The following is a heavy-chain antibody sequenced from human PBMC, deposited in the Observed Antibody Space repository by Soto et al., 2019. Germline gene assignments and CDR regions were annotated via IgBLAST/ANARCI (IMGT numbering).Heavy chain of an antibody. J-gene: IGHJ6*03. CDR1: GGSISSYY. D-gene: IGHD2-15*01. CDR3: ARHPRYSSYYHYMDV. Sequence: ASENLSLPCTFSGGSISSYYWIWVRQPPGKGLEWIGTSYYSGSTYYNPSLKSRVTIFVDTTKNEFSVKLTSVTAADTAAYYCARHPRYSSYYHYMDVWGKGTTVTLSS. V-gene: IGHV4-39*01. CDR2: SYYSGST.